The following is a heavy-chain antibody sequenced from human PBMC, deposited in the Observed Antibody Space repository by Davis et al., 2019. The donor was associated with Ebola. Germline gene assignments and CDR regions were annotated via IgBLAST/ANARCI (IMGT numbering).Heavy chain of an antibody. J-gene: IGHJ4*02. V-gene: IGHV3-11*06. CDR3: ARGSSTGNSFGY. D-gene: IGHD6-13*01. CDR1: GFTFSDYY. CDR2: ISSSSSYT. Sequence: GESLKISCAASGFTFSDYYMSWIRQAPGKGLEWVSYISSSSSYTNYADSVKGRFTISRDNAKNSLYLQMNSLRAEDTAVYYCARGSSTGNSFGYWGQGTLVTVSS.